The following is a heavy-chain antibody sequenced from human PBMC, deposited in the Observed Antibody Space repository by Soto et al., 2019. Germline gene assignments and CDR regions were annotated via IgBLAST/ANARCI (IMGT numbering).Heavy chain of an antibody. CDR1: GFTFSSYG. J-gene: IGHJ4*02. V-gene: IGHV3-30*18. CDR3: AKSPRDYDFWSGFTDY. CDR2: ISYDGSNK. Sequence: GGSLRLSCAASGFTFSSYGMHWVRQAPGKGLEWVAVISYDGSNKYYADSVKGRFTISRDNSKNTLYLQMNSLRAGDTAVYYCAKSPRDYDFWSGFTDYWGQGTLVTVSS. D-gene: IGHD3-3*01.